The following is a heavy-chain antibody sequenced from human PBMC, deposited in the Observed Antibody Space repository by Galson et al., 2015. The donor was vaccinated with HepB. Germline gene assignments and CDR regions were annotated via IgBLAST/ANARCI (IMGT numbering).Heavy chain of an antibody. Sequence: SLRLSCAASGFTFSSYSMNWVRQAPGKGLEWVSSISSSSSYIYYADSVKGRFTISRDNAKNSLYLQMNSLRAEDTAVYYCARDGDLTGYYIGYNWFDPWGQGTLVTVSS. V-gene: IGHV3-21*01. D-gene: IGHD3-9*01. J-gene: IGHJ5*02. CDR3: ARDGDLTGYYIGYNWFDP. CDR2: ISSSSSYI. CDR1: GFTFSSYS.